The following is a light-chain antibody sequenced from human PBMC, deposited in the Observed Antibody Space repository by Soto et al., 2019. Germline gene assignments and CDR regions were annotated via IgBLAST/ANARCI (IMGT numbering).Light chain of an antibody. V-gene: IGLV2-8*01. J-gene: IGLJ2*01. CDR3: SSYAGSNNLVI. CDR2: EVT. CDR1: SSDVGAYNY. Sequence: QSVLTQPPSASGSPGQSVTISCTGTSSDVGAYNYVSWYQQHPGTVPKLMIYEVTKRPSGVPDRFSGSKSGNTASLTVSGLQAEDEADYYCSSYAGSNNLVIFSGGSKLTVL.